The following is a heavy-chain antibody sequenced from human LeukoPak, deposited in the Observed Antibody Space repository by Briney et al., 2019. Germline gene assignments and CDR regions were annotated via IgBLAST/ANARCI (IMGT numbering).Heavy chain of an antibody. CDR3: GSISGASFGDF. V-gene: IGHV3-30-3*01. Sequence: PGGSLRLSCAASGFTFSSYAMHWVRQAPGKGLEWVAVISYDGSNKYYADSVKGRFTISRDNSETTLYLQINSLRAEDTAVYYCGSISGASFGDFWGQGTLVTVSS. CDR1: GFTFSSYA. J-gene: IGHJ4*02. D-gene: IGHD2-8*02. CDR2: ISYDGSNK.